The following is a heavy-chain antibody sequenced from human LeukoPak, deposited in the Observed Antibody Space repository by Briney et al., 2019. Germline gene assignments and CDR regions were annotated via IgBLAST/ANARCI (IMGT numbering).Heavy chain of an antibody. CDR2: ISSSGSTI. J-gene: IGHJ4*02. CDR3: ARSDIAVAGFDY. V-gene: IGHV3-48*03. CDR1: GFTFSSYE. D-gene: IGHD6-19*01. Sequence: GGSLRLSCAASGFTFSSYEMNWVRQAPGRGLEWVSYISSSGSTIYYADSVKGRFTISRDNAKNSLYLQMNSLRAEDTAVYYCARSDIAVAGFDYRGQGTLVTVSS.